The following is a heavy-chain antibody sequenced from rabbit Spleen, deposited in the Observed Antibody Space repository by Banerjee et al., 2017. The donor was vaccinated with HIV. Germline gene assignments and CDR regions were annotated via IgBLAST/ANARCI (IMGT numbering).Heavy chain of an antibody. V-gene: IGHV1S45*01. D-gene: IGHD1-1*01. CDR1: GFSFSDRDV. J-gene: IGHJ4*01. CDR2: INTYTTKA. CDR3: ARDLSSVVGWNFNL. Sequence: QEQLVESGGGLVQPEGSLTLTCTASGFSFSDRDVMCWVRQAPGKGLQWIACINTYTTKAVYATWAIGRFTISRTSSTTVTLRMTSLTAADTATYFCARDLSSVVGWNFNLWGPGTLVTVS.